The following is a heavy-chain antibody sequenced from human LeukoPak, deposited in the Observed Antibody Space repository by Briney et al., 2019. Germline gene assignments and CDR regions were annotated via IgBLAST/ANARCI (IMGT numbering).Heavy chain of an antibody. CDR2: IYWNDDK. CDR3: AHSNCGGDCLGYFQH. J-gene: IGHJ1*01. D-gene: IGHD2-21*02. V-gene: IGHV2-5*01. Sequence: SGPTLVNPTQTLTLTCTFSGFSFSTSGVGVGWIRQPPGKALEWLAVIYWNDDKRYSLSVKSRLTITKDTSKNQVVLGMTNVDPVDIATYYCAHSNCGGDCLGYFQHWGQGTLVTVSS. CDR1: GFSFSTSGVG.